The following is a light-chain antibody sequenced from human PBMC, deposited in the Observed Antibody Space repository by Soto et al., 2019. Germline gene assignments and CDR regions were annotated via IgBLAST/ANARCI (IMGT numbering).Light chain of an antibody. CDR3: QKYGHSPPGLT. Sequence: EIVLTQSPGTLSLSPGERATLSCRASQSVSSSYLAWYQQKPGQAPRLLIYGASSRATGIPDRFSGSGSGTEFTLTISRLEAEAFAVYYCQKYGHSPPGLTLGGGTKVDIK. J-gene: IGKJ4*01. CDR1: QSVSSSY. V-gene: IGKV3-20*01. CDR2: GAS.